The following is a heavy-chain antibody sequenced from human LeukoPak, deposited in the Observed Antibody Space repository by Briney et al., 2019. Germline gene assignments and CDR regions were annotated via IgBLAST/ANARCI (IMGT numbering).Heavy chain of an antibody. CDR1: GYTFTGYY. CDR3: ARDLAPSYDIFTGYYKPGEN. V-gene: IGHV1-2*02. D-gene: IGHD3-9*01. Sequence: ASVKVSCKASGYTFTGYYMHWVRQAPGQGLEWMGWINPNSGGTNYAQKFQGRVTMTRDTSISTVYMELSSLRSEDTAVYYCARDLAPSYDIFTGYYKPGENWGQGTLVTVSS. CDR2: INPNSGGT. J-gene: IGHJ4*02.